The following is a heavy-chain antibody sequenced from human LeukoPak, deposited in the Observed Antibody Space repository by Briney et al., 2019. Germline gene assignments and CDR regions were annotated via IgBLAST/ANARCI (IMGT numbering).Heavy chain of an antibody. CDR3: ARGGWSLGYCSSSSCLDWFDP. CDR2: INPNSGGT. D-gene: IGHD2-2*01. J-gene: IGHJ5*02. Sequence: ASVKVSCKASRYTFTDYYMHWVRQAHGQGLEWMGWINPNSGGTNYAQKFQGRVTMTRDTSISTAYMELSRLRSDDTAVYYCARGGWSLGYCSSSSCLDWFDPWGQGTLVTVSS. CDR1: RYTFTDYY. V-gene: IGHV1-2*02.